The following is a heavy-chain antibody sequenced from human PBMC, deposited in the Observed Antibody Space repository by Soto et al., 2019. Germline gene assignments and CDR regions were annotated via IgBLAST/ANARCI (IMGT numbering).Heavy chain of an antibody. Sequence: EVQLVESGGGLVQPGGSLKLSCAASGFTFSGSAMHWVRQASGKGLEWVGRIRSKANSYATAYAASVKGRFTISRDDSKNRAYLQMSSLKTEDTAVYYCTRHWGDYYGSGSHPLDYWGQGTLVTVSS. CDR2: IRSKANSYAT. V-gene: IGHV3-73*02. J-gene: IGHJ4*02. CDR3: TRHWGDYYGSGSHPLDY. D-gene: IGHD3-10*01. CDR1: GFTFSGSA.